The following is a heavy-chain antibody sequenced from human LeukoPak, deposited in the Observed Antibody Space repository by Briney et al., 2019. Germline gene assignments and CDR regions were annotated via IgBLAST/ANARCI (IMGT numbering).Heavy chain of an antibody. CDR3: AKDGLSDTYYYDSSGY. D-gene: IGHD3-22*01. CDR2: ISYDGSNK. Sequence: GRSLRLSCAASGFTFSSYGMHWVRQAPGKGLEWVAVISYDGSNKYYADSVKGRFTISRDNSKNTLYLQMNSLRAEDTAVYYCAKDGLSDTYYYDSSGYWGQGTLVTVSS. V-gene: IGHV3-30*18. CDR1: GFTFSSYG. J-gene: IGHJ4*02.